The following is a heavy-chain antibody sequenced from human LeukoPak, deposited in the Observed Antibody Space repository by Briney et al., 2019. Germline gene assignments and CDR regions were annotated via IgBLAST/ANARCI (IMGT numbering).Heavy chain of an antibody. V-gene: IGHV3-74*01. CDR2: INSDGSST. Sequence: PGGSLRLSCAASGFTVRSNHMYWVRQAPGKGLVWVSRINSDGSSTSYADSVKGRFTISRDNAKNTLYLQMNSLRAEDTAVYYCARGVNSGSYFMDVWGKGTTVTVSS. CDR1: GFTVRSNH. J-gene: IGHJ6*04. D-gene: IGHD1-26*01. CDR3: ARGVNSGSYFMDV.